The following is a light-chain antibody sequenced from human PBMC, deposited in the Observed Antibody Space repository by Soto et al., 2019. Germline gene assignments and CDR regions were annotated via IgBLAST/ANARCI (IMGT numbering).Light chain of an antibody. CDR3: CSYAGSSTV. Sequence: QSVLTQPASVSGSPGQSITISCTGTSSDVGGFNYVSWYQQHPDKAPKLMIYDVTNRPSGVSNRFSGSKSGTTASLTISGLQAEDEADYYCCSYAGSSTVFGTGTKVTVL. V-gene: IGLV2-14*03. J-gene: IGLJ1*01. CDR1: SSDVGGFNY. CDR2: DVT.